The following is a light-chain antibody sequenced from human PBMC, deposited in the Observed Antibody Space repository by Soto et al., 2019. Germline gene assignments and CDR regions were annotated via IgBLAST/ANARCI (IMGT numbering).Light chain of an antibody. CDR3: QQYNNWHTRT. J-gene: IGKJ1*01. CDR1: QGISSY. V-gene: IGKV1D-8*03. CDR2: AAS. Sequence: VILMTQYPSLLSASTGDRVTISCRMSQGISSYLAWYQQKPGKAPELLIYAASTRATGIPARFSGSGSGTEFTLTISSLKSEDFAVYYCQQYNNWHTRTFGHGTKVDIK.